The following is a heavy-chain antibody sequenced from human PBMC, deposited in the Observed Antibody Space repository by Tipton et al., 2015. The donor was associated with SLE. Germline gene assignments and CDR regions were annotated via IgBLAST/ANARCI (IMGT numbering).Heavy chain of an antibody. CDR2: IHSSGST. D-gene: IGHD5-12*01. J-gene: IGHJ5*02. CDR3: ANDYGGSRGYDNCFDP. CDR1: GGSFSGYY. V-gene: IGHV4-59*01. Sequence: TLSLTCAVYGGSFSGYYWSWIRQPPGKGLEWIAYIHSSGSTDYNPSLKSRVTISADTSKNQFSLKVSSVTAADSAVYYCANDYGGSRGYDNCFDPWGQGILVTVSS.